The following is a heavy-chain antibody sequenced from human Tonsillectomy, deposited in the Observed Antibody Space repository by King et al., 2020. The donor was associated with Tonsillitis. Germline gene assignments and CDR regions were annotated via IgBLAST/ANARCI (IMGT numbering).Heavy chain of an antibody. CDR2: IYPGDSDT. J-gene: IGHJ6*02. V-gene: IGHV5-51*01. Sequence: VQLVESGAEVKKPGESLKISCTGSGYSFTSYWIGWVRQMPGKGLEWMGIIYPGDSDTRYSPSFQGQVTISADKSISTAYLQWSSLKASDAAMYYCARLGGGNYYYYYYGMDVWGQGTTVTVSS. D-gene: IGHD4-23*01. CDR1: GYSFTSYW. CDR3: ARLGGGNYYYYYYGMDV.